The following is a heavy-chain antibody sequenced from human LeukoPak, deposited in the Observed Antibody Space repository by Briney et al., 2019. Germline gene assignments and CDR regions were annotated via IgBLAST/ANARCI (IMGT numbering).Heavy chain of an antibody. CDR2: FDPEDGET. Sequence: ASVKVSCKVSGYTLTELSMHWVRQAPGKGLEWMGGFDPEDGETIYAQKFQGRVTMTTDTSTSTAYMELRSLRSDDTAVYYCARDEEIVVVPAARTKIFDYWGQGTLVTVSS. D-gene: IGHD2-2*01. CDR1: GYTLTELS. V-gene: IGHV1-24*01. CDR3: ARDEEIVVVPAARTKIFDY. J-gene: IGHJ4*02.